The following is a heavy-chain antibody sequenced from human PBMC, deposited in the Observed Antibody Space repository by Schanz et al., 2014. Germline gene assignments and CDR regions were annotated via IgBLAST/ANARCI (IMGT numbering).Heavy chain of an antibody. D-gene: IGHD3-3*02. J-gene: IGHJ6*02. CDR1: GGPFSGYF. CDR2: IHHSGSI. V-gene: IGHV4-34*01. CDR3: ARHLVNAYGMDV. Sequence: QVQLQQWGAGLLKPSETPSLTCAVYGGPFSGYFWSWIRQSPGKGLQWIGEIHHSGSIIYNPSLRSGVPVSMDTPKNQLFPKVTSVTAADTAVYYCARHLVNAYGMDVWGQGTAVTVSS.